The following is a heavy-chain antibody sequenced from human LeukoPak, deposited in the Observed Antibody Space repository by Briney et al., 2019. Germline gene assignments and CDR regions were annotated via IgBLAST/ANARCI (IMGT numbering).Heavy chain of an antibody. CDR2: IKQDGVRK. CDR3: ARGVGDNGILGY. Sequence: VGSLRLSCTASGFTLSNYWMTSVRQAPGKGLEGVSNIKQDGVRKDYVDSVNGGFTILMENAKSSLFLLMNSLRADDTAVYYCARGVGDNGILGYWGQGTLVIVSS. V-gene: IGHV3-7*01. J-gene: IGHJ4*02. D-gene: IGHD4-17*01. CDR1: GFTLSNYW.